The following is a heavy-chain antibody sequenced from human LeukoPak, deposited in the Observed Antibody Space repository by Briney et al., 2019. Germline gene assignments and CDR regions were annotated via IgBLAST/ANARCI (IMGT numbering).Heavy chain of an antibody. J-gene: IGHJ4*02. D-gene: IGHD3-9*01. V-gene: IGHV3-30-3*01. Sequence: TGSSLRLSCAASGFTFSIYNMYWVRQAPGKGLEWVALISYDGSNQLYADSVRGRFTISRDNSKNTLQLQLNSLRVEDTAVYYCARIDILTGYAAVGDCWGQGALVTVSS. CDR2: ISYDGSNQ. CDR1: GFTFSIYN. CDR3: ARIDILTGYAAVGDC.